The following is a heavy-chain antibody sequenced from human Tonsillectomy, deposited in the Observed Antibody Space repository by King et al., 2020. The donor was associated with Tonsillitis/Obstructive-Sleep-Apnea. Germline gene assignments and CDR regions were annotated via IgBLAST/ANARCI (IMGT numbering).Heavy chain of an antibody. J-gene: IGHJ4*02. CDR1: GFTFSNYW. CDR2: IKQDGSEK. Sequence: VQLVESGGGLVQRGGSLRLSCAASGFTFSNYWMSWVRQAPGKGLEWVANIKQDGSEKYVVDSVKGRFTISRDNAKNSLYLQMNSLRAGDTAVYYCARSRLAVTHTGVSFRYWGQGTLVTVSS. D-gene: IGHD6-19*01. V-gene: IGHV3-7*04. CDR3: ARSRLAVTHTGVSFRY.